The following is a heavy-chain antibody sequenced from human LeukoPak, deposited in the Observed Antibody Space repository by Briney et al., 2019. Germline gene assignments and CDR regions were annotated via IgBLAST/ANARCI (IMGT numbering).Heavy chain of an antibody. J-gene: IGHJ4*03. V-gene: IGHV4-34*01. CDR3: AEGEIRATWNCY. CDR1: GGSFSGYY. D-gene: IGHD1-1*01. CDR2: INHSGST. Sequence: SETLSLTCAVYGGSFSGYYWSWIRQPPGKGLEWIGEINHSGSTNYNPSLKSRVTISVDTSKNQFSLKLSSVTAADTDVYYCAEGEIRATWNCYLGQGTPGTGFS.